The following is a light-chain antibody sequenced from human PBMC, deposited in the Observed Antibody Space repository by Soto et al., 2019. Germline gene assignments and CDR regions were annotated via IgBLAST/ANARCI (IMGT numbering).Light chain of an antibody. J-gene: IGKJ4*01. CDR2: DAS. CDR3: QHYNSYSL. V-gene: IGKV1-5*01. Sequence: DIQMTQSPSTLSASVGDRVTITCRASQSISSWLAWYQQKPGKAPKLLIYDASSLESGVPSRFSGSGSGTEFTLTISSLQPDDFATYYCQHYNSYSLFGGGTKVEIK. CDR1: QSISSW.